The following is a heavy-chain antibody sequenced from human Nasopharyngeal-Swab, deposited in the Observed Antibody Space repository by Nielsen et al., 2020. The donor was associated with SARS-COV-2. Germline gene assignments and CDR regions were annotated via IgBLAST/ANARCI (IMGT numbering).Heavy chain of an antibody. J-gene: IGHJ4*02. CDR1: GFTVSSNY. CDR3: AGKYSNGWYRF. Sequence: GESLKISCEASGFTVSSNYMSWVRQAPGKGLEWVSVIYSDGSTSYADSVKGRFTISRDKSKNTLYLQMNSLRTGDTAVYYCAGKYSNGWYRFWGQGTLVTVSS. CDR2: IYSDGST. D-gene: IGHD6-19*01. V-gene: IGHV3-53*01.